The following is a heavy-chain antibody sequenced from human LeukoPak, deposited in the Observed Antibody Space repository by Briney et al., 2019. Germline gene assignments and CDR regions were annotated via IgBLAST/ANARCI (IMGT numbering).Heavy chain of an antibody. CDR1: GFTFSNYT. J-gene: IGHJ4*02. D-gene: IGHD1-7*01. CDR3: AKDYPGNTYY. Sequence: GGSLRLSCAASGFTFSNYTMSWVRQAPGKGLEWVSAISAGGGDTYYTDSVKGRFTISRDNSKNTLNLQMNSLRTEDTAVYYCAKDYPGNTYYWGQGILVTVSS. CDR2: ISAGGGDT. V-gene: IGHV3-23*01.